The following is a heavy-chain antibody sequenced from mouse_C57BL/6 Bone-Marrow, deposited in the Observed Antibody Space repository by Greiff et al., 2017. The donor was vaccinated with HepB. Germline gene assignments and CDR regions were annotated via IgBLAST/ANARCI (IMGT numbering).Heavy chain of an antibody. J-gene: IGHJ2*01. D-gene: IGHD1-1*01. CDR3: TRDGSSYEDDY. CDR1: GYTFTSYW. V-gene: IGHV1-5*01. Sequence: PLPHSFTLLARPCASVKMSCKTSGYTFTSYWMHWVKQRPGQGLEWIGAIYPGNSDTSYNQKFKGKAKLTAVTSASTAYMELSSLTNEDSAVYYCTRDGSSYEDDYWGQGTTLTVSS. CDR2: IYPGNSDT.